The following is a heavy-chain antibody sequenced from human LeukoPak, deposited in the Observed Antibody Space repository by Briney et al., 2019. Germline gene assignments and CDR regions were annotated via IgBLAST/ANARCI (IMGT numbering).Heavy chain of an antibody. D-gene: IGHD5-12*01. CDR3: AKQGYDPVNYYYYYGMDV. CDR1: GFTVSSNY. Sequence: GGSLRLSCAASGFTVSSNYLSWVRQAPGKGLEWVANIQQHGSETYYGDSVKGRFTISRDNAKNSLYLQMNSLRAEDTAVYYCAKQGYDPVNYYYYYGMDVWGQGTTVTVSS. V-gene: IGHV3-7*01. CDR2: IQQHGSET. J-gene: IGHJ6*02.